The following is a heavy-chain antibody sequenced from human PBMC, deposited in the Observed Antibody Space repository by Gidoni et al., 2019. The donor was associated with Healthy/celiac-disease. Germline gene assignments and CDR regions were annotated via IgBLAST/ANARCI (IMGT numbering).Heavy chain of an antibody. J-gene: IGHJ3*02. CDR2: ISGSGGST. CDR3: AKLYDSSGYWGLGAFDI. Sequence: EVQLLESGGGLVQPGGSVRLSCAASGFTFSSYAMSWVRQAPGKGLAWVSAISGSGGSTYYADSVKGRFTISRDNSKNTLYLQMNSLRAEYTAVYYCAKLYDSSGYWGLGAFDIWGQGTMVTVSS. D-gene: IGHD3-22*01. CDR1: GFTFSSYA. V-gene: IGHV3-23*01.